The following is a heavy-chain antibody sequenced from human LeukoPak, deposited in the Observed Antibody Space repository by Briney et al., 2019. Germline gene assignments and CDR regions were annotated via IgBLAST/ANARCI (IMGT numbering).Heavy chain of an antibody. CDR3: ATGRWLQLPFDY. CDR1: GGSISSGSYY. CDR2: IYTCGST. J-gene: IGHJ4*02. D-gene: IGHD5-24*01. Sequence: SETLSLTCTVSGGSISSGSYYWSWIRQPAGKGLEWIGRIYTCGSTNYNPSLKSRVTISVDTSKNQFSLKLSSVTAADTAVYYCATGRWLQLPFDYWGQGTLVTVSS. V-gene: IGHV4-61*02.